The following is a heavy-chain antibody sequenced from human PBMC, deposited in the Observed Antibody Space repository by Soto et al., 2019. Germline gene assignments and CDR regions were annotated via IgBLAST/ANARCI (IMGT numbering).Heavy chain of an antibody. D-gene: IGHD6-13*01. V-gene: IGHV1-2*04. Sequence: QVQLVQSGAEVKKPGASVKVSCKASGYTFTDYYMHWVRQAPGQGLEWMGWINPNNGGTNYAQKFEGWVTMTRDTSIRTAYMEWSRLRSDDTAVYYCAREAVIAAADTPGDYWGQGTLVTVSS. CDR2: INPNNGGT. J-gene: IGHJ4*02. CDR1: GYTFTDYY. CDR3: AREAVIAAADTPGDY.